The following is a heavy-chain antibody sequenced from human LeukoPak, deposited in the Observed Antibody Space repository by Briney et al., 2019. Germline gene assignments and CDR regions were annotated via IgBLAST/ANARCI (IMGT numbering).Heavy chain of an antibody. CDR3: ARRSDSGSDDGEDYFDY. CDR1: GGSIYSTTFY. CDR2: MYYDGST. V-gene: IGHV4-39*01. D-gene: IGHD1-26*01. Sequence: PSETLSLACTVSGGSIYSTTFYWGWIRQPPGKGLEWIGSMYYDGSTYHNPSLKSRVTISVDTSNNQFSLRLTSVTAADTAVYFCARRSDSGSDDGEDYFDYWGQGTLVTVSS. J-gene: IGHJ4*02.